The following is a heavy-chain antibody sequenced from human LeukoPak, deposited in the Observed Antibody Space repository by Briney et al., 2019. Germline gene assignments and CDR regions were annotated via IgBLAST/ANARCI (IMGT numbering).Heavy chain of an antibody. Sequence: SETLSLTCAVYGESFSGYFWSWIRQPPGKGLEWIGEINHSGSTNYNPSLKSRVTISVDMSKNQFSLKLSSVTAADTAIYYCARENSGIAATDIIDYWGQGTLVTVSS. CDR2: INHSGST. CDR3: ARENSGIAATDIIDY. CDR1: GESFSGYF. D-gene: IGHD6-13*01. V-gene: IGHV4-34*01. J-gene: IGHJ4*02.